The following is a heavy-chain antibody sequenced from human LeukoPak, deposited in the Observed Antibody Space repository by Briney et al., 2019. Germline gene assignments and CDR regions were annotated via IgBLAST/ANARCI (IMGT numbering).Heavy chain of an antibody. V-gene: IGHV3-53*01. D-gene: IGHD6-19*01. CDR2: IYSGGAT. J-gene: IGHJ4*02. CDR3: ARTMAGTGNYFDY. Sequence: PGGSLRLSCAASGFTVSSNYMSWVRQAPGKGLELVSIIYSGGATYYADSVKGRFTVSRDNSKNTVYLQMNSLRAEDTAVYYCARTMAGTGNYFDYWGQGTLVTVSP. CDR1: GFTVSSNY.